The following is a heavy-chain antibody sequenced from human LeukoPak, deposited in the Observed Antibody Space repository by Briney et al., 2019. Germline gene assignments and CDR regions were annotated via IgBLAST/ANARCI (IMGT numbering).Heavy chain of an antibody. V-gene: IGHV3-73*01. Sequence: GGSLRLSCAASGFTFSGSAMHWVRQASGKGLEWVGRIRSKANSYATAYAASVKGRFTISRDDSKNTAYLQMNSLKTEDTAVYYCTSPLYSSSWKGYYYYMDVWGKGTTVTVSS. CDR3: TSPLYSSSWKGYYYYMDV. CDR1: GFTFSGSA. J-gene: IGHJ6*03. CDR2: IRSKANSYAT. D-gene: IGHD6-13*01.